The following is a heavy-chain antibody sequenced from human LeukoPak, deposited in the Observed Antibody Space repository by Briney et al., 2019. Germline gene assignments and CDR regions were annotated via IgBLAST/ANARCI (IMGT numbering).Heavy chain of an antibody. CDR2: INPNSGGT. J-gene: IGHJ6*03. Sequence: GASVKVSCKASGYTFTGYYMHWVRQAPGQGLAWMGWINPNSGGTNYAQKFQGRVTMTRDTSISTAYMELSRLRSDDTAVYYCARTAMVTHVVRYYYYMDVWGKGTTVTVSS. CDR1: GYTFTGYY. D-gene: IGHD5-18*01. CDR3: ARTAMVTHVVRYYYYMDV. V-gene: IGHV1-2*02.